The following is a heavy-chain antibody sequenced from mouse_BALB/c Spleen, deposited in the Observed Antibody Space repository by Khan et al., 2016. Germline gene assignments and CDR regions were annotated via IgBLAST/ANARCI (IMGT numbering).Heavy chain of an antibody. J-gene: IGHJ4*01. D-gene: IGHD4-1*01. Sequence: QVQLQQSGAELVRPGSSVKISCKASGYAFSSYWMNWVKQRPGQGLEWIGQIYPGDGDTNYNGKFKGKATLTADKSSSTAYMQLSSLTSEDSAVYFCAQLTVTREAMDYWGQGTSVTVSS. V-gene: IGHV1-80*01. CDR2: IYPGDGDT. CDR3: AQLTVTREAMDY. CDR1: GYAFSSYW.